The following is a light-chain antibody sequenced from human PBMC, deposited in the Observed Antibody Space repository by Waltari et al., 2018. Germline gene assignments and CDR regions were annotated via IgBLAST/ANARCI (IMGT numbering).Light chain of an antibody. CDR3: AVWDDSLSGRV. Sequence: QSVLTQPPSASGTPGQRVTISCSGSRSNIGHNYVYWYQQTPGTAPKLLIYRNNQRPSGVPDRFSGSKSGTSASLAISGLRSEDEADYYCAVWDDSLSGRVFGGGTKVTVL. CDR2: RNN. V-gene: IGLV1-47*01. CDR1: RSNIGHNY. J-gene: IGLJ3*02.